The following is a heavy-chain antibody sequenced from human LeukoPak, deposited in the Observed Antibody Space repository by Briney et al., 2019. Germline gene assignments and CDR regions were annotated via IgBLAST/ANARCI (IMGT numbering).Heavy chain of an antibody. CDR2: VYYGRSP. CDR1: GDSISRSTYY. J-gene: IGHJ4*02. D-gene: IGHD1-26*01. Sequence: PSETLSLTCTVSGDSISRSTYYWAWIRQPPGKGLEWIGSVYYGRSPYFNPSLESRATISVDTSKNHFSLKMSSVTAADTAVYYCARDGRGVPNYFDYWGQGTLVTVSS. CDR3: ARDGRGVPNYFDY. V-gene: IGHV4-39*02.